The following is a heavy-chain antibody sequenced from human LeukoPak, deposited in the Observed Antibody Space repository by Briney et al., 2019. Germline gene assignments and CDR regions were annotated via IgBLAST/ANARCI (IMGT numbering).Heavy chain of an antibody. Sequence: SVKVSCKASGGTFSSYAISWVRQAPGQGLEWMGRIIPIFGTANYAQKFQGRVTITADESTSTAYMELSSLRSEDTAVYYCAEGRGGSGSYYKTFDYWGQGTLVTVSS. CDR3: AEGRGGSGSYYKTFDY. J-gene: IGHJ4*02. V-gene: IGHV1-69*13. D-gene: IGHD3-10*01. CDR1: GGTFSSYA. CDR2: IIPIFGTA.